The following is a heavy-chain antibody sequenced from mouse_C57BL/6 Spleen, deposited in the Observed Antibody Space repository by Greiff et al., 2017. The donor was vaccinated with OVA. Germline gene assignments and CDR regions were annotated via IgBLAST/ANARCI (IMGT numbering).Heavy chain of an antibody. CDR1: GYAFSSSW. V-gene: IGHV1-82*01. J-gene: IGHJ2*01. CDR3: ARYYYDYDPFDY. Sequence: VHLVESGPELVKPGASVKISCKASGYAFSSSWMNWVKQRPGKGLEWIGRIYPGDGDTNYNGKFKGKATLTADKSSSTAYMQLSSLTSEDSAVYFCARYYYDYDPFDYWGQGTTLTVSS. D-gene: IGHD2-4*01. CDR2: IYPGDGDT.